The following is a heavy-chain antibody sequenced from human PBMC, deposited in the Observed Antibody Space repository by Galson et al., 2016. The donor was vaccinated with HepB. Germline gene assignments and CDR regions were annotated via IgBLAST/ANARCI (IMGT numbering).Heavy chain of an antibody. CDR1: GYSLSELS. CDR3: ASGMIYYTDYAFDL. J-gene: IGHJ3*01. Sequence: SVKVSCKVSGYSLSELSIHWVRQAPGKGLEWMGGFDPEDGEIAYAKKIQGRVTMTEDTSADTAYMELSSLRSEDTAVYYCASGMIYYTDYAFDLWGQGTMVTVSS. CDR2: FDPEDGEI. D-gene: IGHD3-10*01. V-gene: IGHV1-24*01.